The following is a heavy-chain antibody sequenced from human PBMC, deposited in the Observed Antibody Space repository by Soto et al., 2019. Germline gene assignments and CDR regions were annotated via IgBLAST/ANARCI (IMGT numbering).Heavy chain of an antibody. CDR2: IYHSGTT. D-gene: IGHD5-18*01. J-gene: IGHJ5*02. V-gene: IGHV4-59*01. CDR3: ARGGYRTLAWFDP. Sequence: QVQVQESGPGLVKPSETLSLTCTVSGGSISNYYWSWIRQSPGKGLEWIANIYHSGTTNYNLTLSGRVSISIDSYKNQVSLRLKSVTAADTAGYYCARGGYRTLAWFDPWGQGTLVTVSS. CDR1: GGSISNYY.